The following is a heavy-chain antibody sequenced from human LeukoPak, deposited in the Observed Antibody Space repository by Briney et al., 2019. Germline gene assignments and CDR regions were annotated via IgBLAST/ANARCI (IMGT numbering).Heavy chain of an antibody. D-gene: IGHD5-24*01. Sequence: DSIQGRFTISRDNAENSLYLQMNSLRAEDTAVYYCARDGYNLGPPAYYYYGMDVWGQGTTVTVSS. CDR3: ARDGYNLGPPAYYYYGMDV. V-gene: IGHV3-21*06. J-gene: IGHJ6*02.